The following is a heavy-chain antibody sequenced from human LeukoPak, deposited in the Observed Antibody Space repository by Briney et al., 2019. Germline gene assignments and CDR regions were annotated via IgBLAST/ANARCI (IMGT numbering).Heavy chain of an antibody. CDR3: ARGPTSWYDSSGYYDGDAFDI. V-gene: IGHV1-8*03. D-gene: IGHD3-22*01. J-gene: IGHJ3*02. CDR2: INPYNGNT. CDR1: GYTFKSYA. Sequence: EASVKVSCKASGYTFKSYAMNWVRQAPGQGLEWMGWINPYNGNTNYAQKFQGRVTITRNTSISTAYMGLSSLRSEDTAVYYCARGPTSWYDSSGYYDGDAFDIWGQGTMVTVSS.